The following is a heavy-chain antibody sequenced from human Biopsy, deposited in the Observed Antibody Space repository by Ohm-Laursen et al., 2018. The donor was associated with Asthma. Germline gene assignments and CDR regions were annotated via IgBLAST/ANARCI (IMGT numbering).Heavy chain of an antibody. Sequence: ASVKVSCKSLGGTFNTYVIGWVRQAPGQGLEWMGGINSVFGTTTYPQKFQDRVTITADDSTSTVYMELGSLRSEDTAVYYCVRKAGSCISRTCYSLDFWGQGTLVTVSS. D-gene: IGHD2-2*01. V-gene: IGHV1-69*13. CDR2: INSVFGTT. J-gene: IGHJ4*02. CDR1: GGTFNTYV. CDR3: VRKAGSCISRTCYSLDF.